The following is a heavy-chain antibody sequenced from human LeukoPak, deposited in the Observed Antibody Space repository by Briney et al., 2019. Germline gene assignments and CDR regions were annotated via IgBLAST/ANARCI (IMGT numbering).Heavy chain of an antibody. CDR1: GGSINGYY. Sequence: PSETLSLTCTVSGGSINGYYWTWIRQPPGKGLEWIGYISDSGSTNYHPSLKSRVTMSVDPSNTEFSLRLNSVTAADTAVYYCARVFRGAVTSNWFDPWGQGTLVTVSS. D-gene: IGHD4-17*01. CDR3: ARVFRGAVTSNWFDP. J-gene: IGHJ5*02. V-gene: IGHV4-59*01. CDR2: ISDSGST.